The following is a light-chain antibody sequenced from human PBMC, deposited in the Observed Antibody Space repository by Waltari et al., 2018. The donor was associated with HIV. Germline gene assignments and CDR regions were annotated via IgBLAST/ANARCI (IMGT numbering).Light chain of an antibody. J-gene: IGLJ2*01. CDR2: NNN. CDR1: SSNIGSNS. CDR3: AAWDDSLSGRV. V-gene: IGLV1-44*01. Sequence: QSVLTQPPSASGTPGQRVTISCSGSSSNIGSNSVNWYQQLPGTAPKLLIYNNNELPSGVPDGFSGSRSGTSASLAISGLQSEDEADYYCAAWDDSLSGRVFGGGTKLTVL.